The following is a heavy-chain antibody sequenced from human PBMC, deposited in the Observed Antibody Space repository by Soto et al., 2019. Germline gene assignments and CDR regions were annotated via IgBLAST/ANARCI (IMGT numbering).Heavy chain of an antibody. D-gene: IGHD3-22*01. V-gene: IGHV3-15*07. Sequence: GGSLRLSCAASGFTFSNAWMNWVRQAPGKGLEWVGRIKSKTDGGTTDYAAPGKGRFTISREDSKNTLYLQMNSLKTEDTAVYYCSQYYYDSSGYHNTFDYWGQGTLVTVSS. CDR2: IKSKTDGGTT. J-gene: IGHJ4*02. CDR1: GFTFSNAW. CDR3: SQYYYDSSGYHNTFDY.